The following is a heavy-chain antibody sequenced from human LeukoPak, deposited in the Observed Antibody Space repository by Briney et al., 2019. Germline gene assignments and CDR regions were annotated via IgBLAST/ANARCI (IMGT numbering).Heavy chain of an antibody. CDR1: GFSLSTSGVA. J-gene: IGHJ3*02. D-gene: IGHD5-24*01. CDR2: IYWDDDK. CDR3: AYKAPRGTFDI. V-gene: IGHV2-5*02. Sequence: ESGPTLVKPTQTLTLTCTFSGFSLSTSGVAVGWIRQPPGKALEWLALIYWDDDKRYSPSLKTRLTITKDTSKNQVVLRMINMDPVDTATYYCAYKAPRGTFDIWGQGTMVTVSS.